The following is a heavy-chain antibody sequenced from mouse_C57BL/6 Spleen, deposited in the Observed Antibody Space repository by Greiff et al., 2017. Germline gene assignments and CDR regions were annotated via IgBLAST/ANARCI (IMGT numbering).Heavy chain of an antibody. D-gene: IGHD1-1*01. J-gene: IGHJ3*01. V-gene: IGHV1-59*01. CDR3: GNDGSSYLQGFAY. Sequence: QVQLQQPGAELVRPGTSVKLSCKASGYTFTSYWMHWVKQRPGQGLEWIGVIDPSDSYTNYNQKFKGKATLTVDTSSSTAYMQLSSLTSEDSAVYYCGNDGSSYLQGFAYWGQGTLVTVSA. CDR1: GYTFTSYW. CDR2: IDPSDSYT.